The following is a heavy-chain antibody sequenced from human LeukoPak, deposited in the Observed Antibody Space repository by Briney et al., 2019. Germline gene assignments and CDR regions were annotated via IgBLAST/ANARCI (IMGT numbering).Heavy chain of an antibody. CDR2: ITATSSST. J-gene: IGHJ4*02. CDR1: GFTFNGYW. CDR3: AKGVLTVTLTLLDY. V-gene: IGHV3-23*01. D-gene: IGHD4-17*01. Sequence: GGSLRLSCAASGFTFNGYWMSWVRQAPGKGLEWVSAITATSSSTHDADSVQGRFAISRDNSKNTLYLQMNSLRAEDTAVYFCAKGVLTVTLTLLDYWGQGTLVTVSS.